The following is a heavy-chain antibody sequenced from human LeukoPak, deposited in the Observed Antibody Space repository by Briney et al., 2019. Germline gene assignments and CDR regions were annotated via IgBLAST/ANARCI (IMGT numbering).Heavy chain of an antibody. CDR2: AYYSGFT. Sequence: SETLSLTCTVSGGSISGYYWSWIRQPPGKGLEWVAYAYYSGFTNYNPSLKSRVTISVDTSKNQFSLKLSSVTAADTAVYYCARAVGLRVGELSLRKNWYFDLWGRGTLVTVSS. J-gene: IGHJ2*01. D-gene: IGHD3-16*02. V-gene: IGHV4-59*08. CDR1: GGSISGYY. CDR3: ARAVGLRVGELSLRKNWYFDL.